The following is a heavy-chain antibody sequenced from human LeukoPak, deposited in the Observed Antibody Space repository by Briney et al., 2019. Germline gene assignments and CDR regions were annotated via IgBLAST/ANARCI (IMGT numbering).Heavy chain of an antibody. CDR1: GFPFTNYG. V-gene: IGHV3-48*04. J-gene: IGHJ4*02. CDR2: ISSSSDRI. D-gene: IGHD2-2*01. CDR3: ARDSPSSTSWGY. Sequence: GGSLRLSCAASGFPFTNYGIHWVRQAPGKGLEWVSYISSSSDRIYYADSVKGRFTISRDNAKNSLDLQMNSLRAEDTAVYYCARDSPSSTSWGYWGQGTLVTVSS.